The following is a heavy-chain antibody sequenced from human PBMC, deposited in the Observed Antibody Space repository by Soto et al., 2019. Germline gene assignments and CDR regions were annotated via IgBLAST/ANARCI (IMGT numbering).Heavy chain of an antibody. CDR2: IYRTGST. D-gene: IGHD1-7*01. CDR1: GGSFTSNNW. CDR3: ASRDPGTSVDY. V-gene: IGHV4-4*02. Sequence: QVQLQESGPGLVKPSGTLSLTSAVSGGSFTSNNWWTWVIQPPGQGLEGIGEIYRTGSTNDNTTLNRRVTISLDKSENQCSLKVTSLTAADTVVYYCASRDPGTSVDYWGQGTLVTVSS. J-gene: IGHJ4*02.